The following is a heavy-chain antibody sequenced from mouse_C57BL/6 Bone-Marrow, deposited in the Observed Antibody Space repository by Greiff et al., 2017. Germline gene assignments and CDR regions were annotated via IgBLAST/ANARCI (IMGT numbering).Heavy chain of an antibody. CDR1: GFTFSSYT. CDR2: ISGGGGNT. CDR3: AVPYYSKYGFAY. V-gene: IGHV5-9*01. Sequence: EVHLVESGGGLVKPGGSLKLSCAASGFTFSSYTMSWVRQTPEKRLAWVATISGGGGNTYYPDSVKGRFTISRDNAKNTLYLQMSSLRSEDTALYYCAVPYYSKYGFAYWGQGTLVTVSA. D-gene: IGHD2-5*01. J-gene: IGHJ3*01.